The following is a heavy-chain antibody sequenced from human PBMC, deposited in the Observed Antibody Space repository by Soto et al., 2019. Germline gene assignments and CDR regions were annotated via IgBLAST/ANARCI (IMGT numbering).Heavy chain of an antibody. V-gene: IGHV4-34*01. CDR2: INHSGST. CDR3: ARGGKGGYSYGLVDYYYGMDV. CDR1: GGSFSGYY. D-gene: IGHD5-18*01. J-gene: IGHJ6*02. Sequence: SETLSLTCAVYGGSFSGYYWSWIRQPPGKGLELIGEINHSGSTNYNPSLKSRVTISVDTSKNQFSLKLSSVTAADTAVYYCARGGKGGYSYGLVDYYYGMDVWGQGTTVTVSS.